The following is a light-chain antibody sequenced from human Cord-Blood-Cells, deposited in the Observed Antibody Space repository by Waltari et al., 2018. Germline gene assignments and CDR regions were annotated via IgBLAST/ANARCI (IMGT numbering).Light chain of an antibody. CDR1: QGISSA. CDR3: QQYNSHPFT. Sequence: IRLTQSQSSLSASVEARVTITCRASQGISSALAWYQQKPGKAPKLLIYDASSLESGVPSRFSGSGSGTDFTLTISSLQPEDFATYYCQQYNSHPFTFGPGTKVDIK. J-gene: IGKJ3*01. V-gene: IGKV1-13*02. CDR2: DAS.